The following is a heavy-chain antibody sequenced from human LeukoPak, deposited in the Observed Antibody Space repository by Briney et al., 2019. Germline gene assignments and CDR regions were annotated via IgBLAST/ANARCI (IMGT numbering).Heavy chain of an antibody. D-gene: IGHD2-15*01. CDR3: ARKVAASPDY. CDR2: INHSGST. J-gene: IGHJ4*02. Sequence: SETLSLTCIVSGGSISSSSYYWSWIRQPPGKGLEWIGEINHSGSTNYNPSLKSRVTISVDTSKNQFSLKLSSVTAADTAVYYCARKVAASPDYWGQGTLVTVSS. CDR1: GGSISSSSYY. V-gene: IGHV4-39*07.